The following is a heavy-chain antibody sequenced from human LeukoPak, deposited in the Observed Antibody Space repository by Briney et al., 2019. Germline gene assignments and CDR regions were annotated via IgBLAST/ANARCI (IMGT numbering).Heavy chain of an antibody. CDR1: GGSFSGYY. Sequence: PSETLSLTCAVYGGSFSGYYWSWIRQPPGKGLEWIGEINHSGSTNYNPSLKSRVTISVDTSKNHFSLKLSSVNAADTAVYYCARVRATGAFDYWGQGTLVTVSS. CDR2: INHSGST. CDR3: ARVRATGAFDY. J-gene: IGHJ4*02. V-gene: IGHV4-34*01. D-gene: IGHD5-12*01.